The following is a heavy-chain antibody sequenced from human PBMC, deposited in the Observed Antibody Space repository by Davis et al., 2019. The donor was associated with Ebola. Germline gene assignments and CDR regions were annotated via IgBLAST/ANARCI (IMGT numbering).Heavy chain of an antibody. CDR3: AKSGLSFGVVKYHYGIDV. V-gene: IGHV3-23*01. J-gene: IGHJ6*04. CDR1: GITFRNVV. CDR2: IDDDGEDP. D-gene: IGHD3-3*01. Sequence: ESLKISCAASGITFRNVVMSWVRQAPGKGLEWVSGIDDDGEDPNYADSVRGRFTISRDNSKNTLYLQMNSLRVEDTAVYYCAKSGLSFGVVKYHYGIDVWGKGTTVTVSS.